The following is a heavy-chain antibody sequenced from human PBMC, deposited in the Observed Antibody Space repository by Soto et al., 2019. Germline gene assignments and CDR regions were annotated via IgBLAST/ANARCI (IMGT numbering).Heavy chain of an antibody. V-gene: IGHV4-30-4*01. J-gene: IGHJ4*02. Sequence: SETLSLTCTFSGGSISSGDYYWSWIRQPPGKGLEWIGSIYYSGSTYYNPSLKSRVTVSVDTSKNQFSLKLNSVTAADTAVYYCARDSGIAVAGTDYWGQGTLVTVSS. D-gene: IGHD6-19*01. CDR2: IYYSGST. CDR1: GGSISSGDYY. CDR3: ARDSGIAVAGTDY.